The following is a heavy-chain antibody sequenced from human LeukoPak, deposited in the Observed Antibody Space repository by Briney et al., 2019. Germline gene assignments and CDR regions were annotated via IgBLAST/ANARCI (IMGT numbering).Heavy chain of an antibody. D-gene: IGHD3-10*01. CDR1: GGSFSGYY. CDR2: INHSGST. J-gene: IGHJ4*02. Sequence: PSETLSLTCAVYGGSFSGYYWSWIRQPPGKGLEWIGEINHSGSTNYNPSLKSRVTISVDTSKNQFSLKLSSVTAADTAVYYCARGLWFREYYFDYWGRGTLVTVSS. CDR3: ARGLWFREYYFDY. V-gene: IGHV4-34*01.